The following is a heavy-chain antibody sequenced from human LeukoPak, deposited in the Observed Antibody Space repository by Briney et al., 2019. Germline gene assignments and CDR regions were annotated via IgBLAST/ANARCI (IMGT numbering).Heavy chain of an antibody. D-gene: IGHD2-21*01. V-gene: IGHV1-46*01. Sequence: GASVKVSCKASGYTFINYYMHWVRPAPGQGLEWMGIINPSGGSTSYAQKFQGRATMTRDTSTSTVYMELSSLRSEDTAVYYCARDESTSILWWWGQGTLVTVSS. J-gene: IGHJ1*01. CDR2: INPSGGST. CDR1: GYTFINYY. CDR3: ARDESTSILWW.